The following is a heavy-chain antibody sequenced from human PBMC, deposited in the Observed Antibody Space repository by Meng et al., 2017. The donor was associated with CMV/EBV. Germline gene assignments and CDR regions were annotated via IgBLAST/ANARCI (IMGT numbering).Heavy chain of an antibody. Sequence: ESLKISCTVSGGSISSSSYYWGWIRQPPGKGLEWIGSIYYSGGTYYNPSLKSRVTISVDTSKNQFSLKLSSVTAADTAVYYCARRPSIAARPWPFDIWGQGTMVTVSS. J-gene: IGHJ3*02. V-gene: IGHV4-39*01. CDR2: IYYSGGT. D-gene: IGHD6-6*01. CDR1: GGSISSSSYY. CDR3: ARRPSIAARPWPFDI.